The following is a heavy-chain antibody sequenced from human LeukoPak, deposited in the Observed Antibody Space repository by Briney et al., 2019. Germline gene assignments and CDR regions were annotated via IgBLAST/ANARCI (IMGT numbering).Heavy chain of an antibody. CDR3: ARVLTAYFDY. V-gene: IGHV3-66*01. J-gene: IGHJ4*02. CDR2: IYSGGST. CDR1: GFTVSSNY. Sequence: LPGGSLRLSCAASGFTVSSNYMSWVRQAPGKGLEWVSVIYSGGSTYYADSVKGRFTISRDNSKKTLYLQMNSLRAEDTAVYYCARVLTAYFDYWGQGTLVTVSS. D-gene: IGHD3-16*01.